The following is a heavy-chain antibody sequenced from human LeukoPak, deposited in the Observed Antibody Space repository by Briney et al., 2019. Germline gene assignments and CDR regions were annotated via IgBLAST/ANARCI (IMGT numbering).Heavy chain of an antibody. Sequence: GSLRLSCAASGFTFSSYAMSWVRQAPGKGLEWVFAISISGGSTYYADSVKGRFTISRHNSENTLFLQVNSLRADDTAVYYCAKGGYCSSTSCYGYFDSWGQGTLVTVSS. CDR2: ISISGGST. CDR1: GFTFSSYA. D-gene: IGHD2-2*01. CDR3: AKGGYCSSTSCYGYFDS. J-gene: IGHJ4*02. V-gene: IGHV3-23*01.